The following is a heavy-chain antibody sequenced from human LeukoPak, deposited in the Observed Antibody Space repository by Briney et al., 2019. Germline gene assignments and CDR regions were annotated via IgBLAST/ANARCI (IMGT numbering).Heavy chain of an antibody. V-gene: IGHV3-23*01. D-gene: IGHD5-18*01. CDR1: GFTFSIYA. CDR3: VKKDGYNYATNAFDI. Sequence: GGSLRLSCAASGFTFSIYALSWVRQAPGKGLEWVSDISGSGGKTYFADSVTGRFTISRDNSKNTLYLQMNSLRAEDRAVFYCVKKDGYNYATNAFDIWGQGTMVTVSS. J-gene: IGHJ3*02. CDR2: ISGSGGKT.